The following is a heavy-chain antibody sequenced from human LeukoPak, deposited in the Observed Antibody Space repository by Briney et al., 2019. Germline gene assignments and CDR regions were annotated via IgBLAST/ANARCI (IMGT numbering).Heavy chain of an antibody. V-gene: IGHV4-34*01. CDR3: ARGLYYYYMDV. J-gene: IGHJ6*03. CDR2: INHRGST. CDR1: GGSLSGYY. Sequence: SETLSLTRAVYGGSLSGYYWSWVRQPPRKGLEWIGEINHRGSTNYNTFLKSRVTISVDTSKNQFSLKLSSVTAADSAVYYCARGLYYYYMDVWGKGTTVTVSS.